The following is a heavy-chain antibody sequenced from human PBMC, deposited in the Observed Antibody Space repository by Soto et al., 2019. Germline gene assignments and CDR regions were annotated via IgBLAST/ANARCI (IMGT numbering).Heavy chain of an antibody. J-gene: IGHJ3*02. CDR2: IYYSGNT. V-gene: IGHV4-31*03. D-gene: IGHD3-10*01. CDR3: ARWFGELSAFDI. Sequence: QVQLQESGPGLVKPSQTLSLTCTVSGGSISSGYYWSWIRQHPGKDLDWVGYIYYSGNTKYNPSLKSRVTISVDTTKNQFSLKLSSVTAADTAVYYCARWFGELSAFDIRAQGTMVTVSS. CDR1: GGSISSGYY.